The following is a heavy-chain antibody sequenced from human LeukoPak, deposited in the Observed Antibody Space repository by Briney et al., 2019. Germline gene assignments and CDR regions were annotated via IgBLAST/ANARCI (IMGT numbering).Heavy chain of an antibody. Sequence: SETLSLTCTVSGGSISSYYWSWIRQPPGKGLEWIGYIYYSGSTNYNPPLKSRVTISVDKSNNQLSLKQSSVTAADTAVYYCARLAVVVPAAIFGSRVQDDNWFDPWGQGPRVTVSS. CDR2: IYYSGST. CDR3: ARLAVVVPAAIFGSRVQDDNWFDP. D-gene: IGHD2-2*01. V-gene: IGHV4-59*08. CDR1: GGSISSYY. J-gene: IGHJ5*02.